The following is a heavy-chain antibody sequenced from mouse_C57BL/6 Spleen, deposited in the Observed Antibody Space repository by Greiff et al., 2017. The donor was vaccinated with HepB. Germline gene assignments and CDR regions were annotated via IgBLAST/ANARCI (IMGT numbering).Heavy chain of an antibody. V-gene: IGHV1-81*01. Sequence: QVQLQQSGAELARPGASVKLSCKASGYTFTSYGISWVKQRTGQGLEWIGEIYPRSGNTYYNEKFKGKATLTADNSSSTAYMALRSLTSEDSAVYVCARKLIGYAMDYWGQGTSVTVSS. CDR3: ARKLIGYAMDY. J-gene: IGHJ4*01. CDR1: GYTFTSYG. CDR2: IYPRSGNT.